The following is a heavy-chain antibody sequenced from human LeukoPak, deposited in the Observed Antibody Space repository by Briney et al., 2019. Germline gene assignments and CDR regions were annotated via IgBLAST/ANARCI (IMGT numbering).Heavy chain of an antibody. D-gene: IGHD2-15*01. V-gene: IGHV1-8*01. CDR1: GYTFTSYD. J-gene: IGHJ5*02. CDR2: MNPNSGNT. Sequence: ASVKVSCKASGYTFTSYDINGVRQATGQGLEWMGWMNPNSGNTGYAQKFQGRVTMTRNTSISTAYMELSSLRSEDTAVYYCARGRYCSGGSCYSGWFDPWGQGTLVTVSS. CDR3: ARGRYCSGGSCYSGWFDP.